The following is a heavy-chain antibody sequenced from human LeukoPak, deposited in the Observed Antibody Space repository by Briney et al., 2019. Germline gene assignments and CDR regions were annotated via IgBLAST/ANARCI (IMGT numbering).Heavy chain of an antibody. Sequence: PGGSLRLSCAASGFSFSDYDIHWVRLAPGKGLEWVTFIRYDGSNTYAESVKGRFTISRDNSKNTLYLQMNSLRAEDTAVYYCAKDRGYRDYYYYYMDVWGKGTTVTISS. D-gene: IGHD5-18*01. CDR1: GFSFSDYD. V-gene: IGHV3-30*02. CDR3: AKDRGYRDYYYYYMDV. J-gene: IGHJ6*03. CDR2: IRYDGSNT.